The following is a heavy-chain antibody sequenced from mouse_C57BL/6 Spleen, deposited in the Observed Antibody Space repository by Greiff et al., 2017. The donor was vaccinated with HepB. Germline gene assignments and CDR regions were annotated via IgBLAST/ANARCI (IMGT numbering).Heavy chain of an antibody. J-gene: IGHJ2*01. CDR3: ARSYYGPYYFDY. V-gene: IGHV1-64*01. Sequence: VQLQQPGAELVKPGASVKLSCKASGYTFTSYWMHWVKQRPGQGLEWIGMIHPNSGSTNYNEKFKSKATLTVDKSSSTAYMQLSSLTSEDSAVYYCARSYYGPYYFDYWGQGTTLTVSS. CDR2: IHPNSGST. CDR1: GYTFTSYW. D-gene: IGHD2-10*01.